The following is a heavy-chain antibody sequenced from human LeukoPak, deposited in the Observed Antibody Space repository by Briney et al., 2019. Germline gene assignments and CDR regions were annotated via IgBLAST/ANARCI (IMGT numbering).Heavy chain of an antibody. CDR3: ARGGDHYGDYLLDY. D-gene: IGHD4-17*01. CDR2: IYYSGST. V-gene: IGHV4-61*08. Sequence: SQTLSLTCTVSGGSISSGEYYWSWIRQPPGKGLEWIGYIYYSGSTNYNPSLKSRVTISVDTSKNQFSLRLSSVTAADTAVYYCARGGDHYGDYLLDYWGQGTLVTVSS. J-gene: IGHJ4*02. CDR1: GGSISSGEYY.